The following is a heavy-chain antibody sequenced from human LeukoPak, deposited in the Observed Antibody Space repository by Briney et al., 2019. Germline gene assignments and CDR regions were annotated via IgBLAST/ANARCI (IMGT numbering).Heavy chain of an antibody. CDR1: GFTFSSYA. CDR2: ISSSSSYI. V-gene: IGHV3-21*01. CDR3: ARDRSSYNWTPGLIDY. J-gene: IGHJ4*02. D-gene: IGHD1-20*01. Sequence: GGSLRLSCAASGFTFSSYAMSWVRQAPGKGLEWVSSISSSSSYIYYADSVKGRFTISRDNAKNSLYLQMNSLRAEDTAVYYCARDRSSYNWTPGLIDYWGQGTLVTVSS.